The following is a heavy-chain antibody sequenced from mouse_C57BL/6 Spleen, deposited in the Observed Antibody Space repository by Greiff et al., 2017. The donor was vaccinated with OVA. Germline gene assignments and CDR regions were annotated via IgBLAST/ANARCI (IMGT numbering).Heavy chain of an antibody. V-gene: IGHV1-82*01. Sequence: QVQLKESGPELVKPGASVKISCKASGYAFSSSWMNWVKQRPGKGLEWIGRIYPGDGDTNYNGKFKGKATLTADKSSSTAYMQLSSLTSEDSAVYFCARERELRLPYYFDYWGQGTTLTVSS. D-gene: IGHD3-2*02. CDR1: GYAFSSSW. J-gene: IGHJ2*01. CDR2: IYPGDGDT. CDR3: ARERELRLPYYFDY.